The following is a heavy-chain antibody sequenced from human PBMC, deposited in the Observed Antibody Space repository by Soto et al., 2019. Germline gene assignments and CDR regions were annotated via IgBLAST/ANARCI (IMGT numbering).Heavy chain of an antibody. J-gene: IGHJ4*02. CDR1: GFTFSSHA. V-gene: IGHV3-23*01. CDR3: AKGDCSGGTCYSLVYFDY. D-gene: IGHD2-15*01. CDR2: ISGSGGST. Sequence: EVHLLESGGGLVQPGGSLRLSCGASGFTFSSHAMGWVRQAPGKGLEWVSGISGSGGSTYYADSVKGRFTISRDNSKSTLYLQMNSLRAEDTAVYYCAKGDCSGGTCYSLVYFDYWGQGTLVTVSS.